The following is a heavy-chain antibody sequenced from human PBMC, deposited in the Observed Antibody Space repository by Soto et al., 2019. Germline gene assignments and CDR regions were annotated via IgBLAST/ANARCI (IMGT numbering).Heavy chain of an antibody. Sequence: AGSLRLSCAAPGFTFSSYAMSWVRQAPGKGLEWVSSISGSGGGTYYADSVKGRFTFSRDNSKNTLYLQMNSLRAEDTAVYYCAKFGMATTKRSPPYYIDYWGQGALVTVSS. CDR2: ISGSGGGT. CDR1: GFTFSSYA. V-gene: IGHV3-23*01. CDR3: AKFGMATTKRSPPYYIDY. J-gene: IGHJ4*02. D-gene: IGHD1-1*01.